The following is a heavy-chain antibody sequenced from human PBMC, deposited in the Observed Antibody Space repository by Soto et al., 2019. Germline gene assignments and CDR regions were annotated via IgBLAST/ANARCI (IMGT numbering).Heavy chain of an antibody. CDR1: GYTFTSYA. V-gene: IGHV1-18*01. CDR3: ARNGYDTSNHHFDP. J-gene: IGHJ5*02. CDR2: ISAYNDKT. Sequence: ASVKVSCKASGYTFTSYAMEWVRQAPGQGLEWMGWISAYNDKTTYAQKFQGRLTMTTDTSSNTAYMELRSLRYDDTAVYFCARNGYDTSNHHFDPWSQGNLVTVSS. D-gene: IGHD3-22*01.